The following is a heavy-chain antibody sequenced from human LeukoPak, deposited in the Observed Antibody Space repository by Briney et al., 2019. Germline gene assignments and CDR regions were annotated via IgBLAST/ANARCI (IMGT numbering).Heavy chain of an antibody. J-gene: IGHJ5*02. Sequence: SETLSLTCTVSGGSISSHYWSWIRQPPGKGLEWSGYIYYSGSTNYNPSLKSRVTISVDPSKNQFSLKLSSVIAADTAVYYCARDYEGVIDPWGQGTLVTVSS. V-gene: IGHV4-59*11. CDR2: IYYSGST. CDR1: GGSISSHY. CDR3: ARDYEGVIDP. D-gene: IGHD3-10*01.